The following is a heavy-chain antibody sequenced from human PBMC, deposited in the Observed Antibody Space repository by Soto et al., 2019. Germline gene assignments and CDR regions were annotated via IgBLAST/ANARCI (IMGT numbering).Heavy chain of an antibody. Sequence: SVKVSCKASGGTFSSYAISWVRQAPGQGLEWMGGIIPIFGTANYAQKFQGRVTITADESTSTAYMELSSLRSEDTAVYYCARGEDIVVVPAAMPSPHYYYYYGMDVWGQGTTVTV. CDR1: GGTFSSYA. CDR3: ARGEDIVVVPAAMPSPHYYYYYGMDV. J-gene: IGHJ6*02. CDR2: IIPIFGTA. V-gene: IGHV1-69*13. D-gene: IGHD2-2*01.